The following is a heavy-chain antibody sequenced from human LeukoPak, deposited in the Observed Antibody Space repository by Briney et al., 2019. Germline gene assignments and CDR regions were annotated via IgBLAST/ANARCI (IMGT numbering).Heavy chain of an antibody. Sequence: ASVTVSFKASRDTFTNHDINWVRQAAGQGLEWMGWLSPNSGQAGYEQNFQGRLTLTRDTSTSTAYMELSSLKSDDTGVYYCVTLDTRLRHIDYWGQGTVVTVSS. V-gene: IGHV1-8*01. CDR2: LSPNSGQA. D-gene: IGHD3-16*01. CDR1: RDTFTNHD. CDR3: VTLDTRLRHIDY. J-gene: IGHJ4*02.